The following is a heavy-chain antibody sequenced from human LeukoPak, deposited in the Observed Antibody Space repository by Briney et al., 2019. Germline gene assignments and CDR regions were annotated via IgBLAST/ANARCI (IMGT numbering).Heavy chain of an antibody. V-gene: IGHV3-30*02. CDR1: GFTFSSYG. J-gene: IGHJ6*03. CDR3: AKDPAEWELLNYYYYMDV. D-gene: IGHD1-26*01. Sequence: GGSLRLSCAASGFTFSSYGMHWVRQAPGKGLEWVAFIRYDGSNKYYADSVKGRFTISRDNSKNTLYLQMNSLRAEDTAVYYCAKDPAEWELLNYYYYMDVWGKGTTVTISS. CDR2: IRYDGSNK.